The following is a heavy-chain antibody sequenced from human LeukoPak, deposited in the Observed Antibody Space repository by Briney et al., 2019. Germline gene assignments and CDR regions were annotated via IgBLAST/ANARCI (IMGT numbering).Heavy chain of an antibody. V-gene: IGHV3-23*01. Sequence: GGSLRLSCAASGFTFSSYAMSWVRQAPGKGLEWVSAISAGGETPYYADSVKGRFTISGDNFKNTLYLRMNSLRADDTAVYYCAKRRYCSTTNCHDFDYWGQGTLVTVSS. CDR3: AKRRYCSTTNCHDFDY. CDR2: ISAGGETP. J-gene: IGHJ4*02. D-gene: IGHD2-2*01. CDR1: GFTFSSYA.